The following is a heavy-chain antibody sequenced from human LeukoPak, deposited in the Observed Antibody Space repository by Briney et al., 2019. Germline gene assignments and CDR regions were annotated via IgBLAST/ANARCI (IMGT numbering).Heavy chain of an antibody. V-gene: IGHV3-73*01. Sequence: GGSLRLYCAASGFSLSTTHMHWVRHAPGKGLEWISLIRSRRDNYATEYGVSVQSMFTISRDDSNNMAYLQMNSLTADDTAVYYCSRQTVSYHDFWGQGTLVTVSS. J-gene: IGHJ4*02. CDR2: IRSRRDNYAT. CDR3: SRQTVSYHDF. D-gene: IGHD1-26*01. CDR1: GFSLSTTH.